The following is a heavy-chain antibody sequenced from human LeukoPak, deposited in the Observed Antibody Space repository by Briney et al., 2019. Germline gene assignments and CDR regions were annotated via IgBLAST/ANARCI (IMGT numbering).Heavy chain of an antibody. CDR1: GGSISSYY. D-gene: IGHD5-18*01. CDR2: IYYSGST. Sequence: SETLSLTCTVSGGSISSYYWSWIRQPPGKGLEWIGYIYYSGSTNYNFSLKSRVTMSVDTSKNQFSLKLTSVTAADTAMYYCARGYSYGKGFDPWGQGILVTVSS. J-gene: IGHJ5*02. V-gene: IGHV4-59*12. CDR3: ARGYSYGKGFDP.